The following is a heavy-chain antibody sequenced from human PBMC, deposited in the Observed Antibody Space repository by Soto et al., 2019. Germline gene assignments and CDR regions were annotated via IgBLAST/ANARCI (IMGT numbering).Heavy chain of an antibody. D-gene: IGHD1-1*01. CDR3: AKYNENYYDGMDV. CDR1: GFPVNSGYY. Sequence: SETLSLTCAVSGFPVNSGYYWGWIRQPPGKGLEWIGNIYHGESTYYNPSLKSRVGISIATFENQLSLTLNSVTASDTAVYYCAKYNENYYDGMDVWGQGTAVTVSS. CDR2: IYHGEST. V-gene: IGHV4-38-2*01. J-gene: IGHJ6*02.